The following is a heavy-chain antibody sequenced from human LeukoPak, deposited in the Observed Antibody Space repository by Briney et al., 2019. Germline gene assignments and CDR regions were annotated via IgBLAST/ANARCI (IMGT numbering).Heavy chain of an antibody. Sequence: SETLSLTCTVSGGSISSSSYYWGWIRQPPGKGLEWIGSIYYSGSAYYNPSLKSRVTISVDTSKNQFSLKLSSVTAADTAVYYCASEITMVRSGFDPWGQGTLVTVSS. CDR1: GGSISSSSYY. J-gene: IGHJ5*02. V-gene: IGHV4-39*01. CDR3: ASEITMVRSGFDP. D-gene: IGHD3-10*01. CDR2: IYYSGSA.